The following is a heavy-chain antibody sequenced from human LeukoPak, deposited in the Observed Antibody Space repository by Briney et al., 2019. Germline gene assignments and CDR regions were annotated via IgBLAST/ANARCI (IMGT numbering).Heavy chain of an antibody. Sequence: GGSLRLSCVASGFTFSNYWMHWVRQAPGKGLVWVSRINSDGSSRSYADYVKGRFTISRDDAKNTLYLQMSSLSVDDTAIYYCTRGSPGYSSSWPDFWGQGILVTVSS. J-gene: IGHJ4*02. CDR1: GFTFSNYW. CDR2: INSDGSSR. V-gene: IGHV3-74*01. D-gene: IGHD6-13*01. CDR3: TRGSPGYSSSWPDF.